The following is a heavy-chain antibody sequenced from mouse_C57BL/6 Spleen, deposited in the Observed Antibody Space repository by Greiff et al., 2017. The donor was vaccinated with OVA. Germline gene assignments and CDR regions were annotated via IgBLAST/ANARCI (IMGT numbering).Heavy chain of an antibody. CDR3: TRSGCGSSYLDD. CDR1: GYTFTSYW. Sequence: VQLQQPGAELVMPGASVKLSCKASGYTFTSYWMHWVKQRPGQGLEWIGEIDPSDSYTNSNQKFKGQSTLTVAKSSSTAYMQLSSLTSEDSADYYCTRSGCGSSYLDDWGQGTTRTVSS. V-gene: IGHV1-69*01. CDR2: IDPSDSYT. D-gene: IGHD1-1*01. J-gene: IGHJ2*01.